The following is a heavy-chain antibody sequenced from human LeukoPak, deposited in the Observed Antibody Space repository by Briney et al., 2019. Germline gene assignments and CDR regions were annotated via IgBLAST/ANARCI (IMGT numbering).Heavy chain of an antibody. J-gene: IGHJ6*03. CDR1: GFTVSSNY. D-gene: IGHD1-7*01. Sequence: GGSLRLSCAASGFTVSSNYMSWVRRAPGKGLEWVSVIYSGGSTYYADSVKGRFTISRDNSKNTLYLQMNSLRAEDTAVYYCARDWGITGTNYYYYYMDVWGKGTTVTVSS. V-gene: IGHV3-53*01. CDR2: IYSGGST. CDR3: ARDWGITGTNYYYYYMDV.